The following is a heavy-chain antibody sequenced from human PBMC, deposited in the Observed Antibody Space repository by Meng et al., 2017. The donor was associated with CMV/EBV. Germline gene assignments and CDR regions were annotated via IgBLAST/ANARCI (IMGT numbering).Heavy chain of an antibody. Sequence: KVSCKGSGYSFTSYWIGWVRQRPGKGLEWMGIIYPGDSDTRYSPSFQGQVTISADKSISTAYLQWSSLKASDTAMYYCARSPTFTYCGGDCYLAYFDYWGQGTLVTSPQ. D-gene: IGHD2-21*01. CDR2: IYPGDSDT. CDR3: ARSPTFTYCGGDCYLAYFDY. CDR1: GYSFTSYW. V-gene: IGHV5-51*01. J-gene: IGHJ4*02.